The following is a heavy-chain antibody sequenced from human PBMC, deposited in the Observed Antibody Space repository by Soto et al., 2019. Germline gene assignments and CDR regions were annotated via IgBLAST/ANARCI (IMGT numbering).Heavy chain of an antibody. CDR2: ISSNGGST. CDR1: GFTFSSYA. J-gene: IGHJ5*02. Sequence: GWSLRLSCSASGFTFSSYAMHWVRQAPGKGLEYVSAISSNGGSTYYADSVKGRFTISRDNSKNTLYLQMSSLRAEDTAVYYCVKDGYDSSGYYYPSESWFDPWGQGTLVTVSS. CDR3: VKDGYDSSGYYYPSESWFDP. D-gene: IGHD3-22*01. V-gene: IGHV3-64D*06.